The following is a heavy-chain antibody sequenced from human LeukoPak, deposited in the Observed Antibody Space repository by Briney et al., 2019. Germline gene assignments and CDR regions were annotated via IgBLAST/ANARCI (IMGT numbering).Heavy chain of an antibody. D-gene: IGHD5-18*01. CDR1: GFTFSSYE. CDR2: ITASSSTI. J-gene: IGHJ4*02. V-gene: IGHV3-48*02. CDR3: ARGATAMAYFDC. Sequence: PGGSLRLSCAASGFTFSSYEMNWVRQAPGKGLEWISYITASSSTIYYADSVKGRFTISRDNAKDSLYLQMNSLRDEDTAVYYCARGATAMAYFDCWAQGTLVTVSS.